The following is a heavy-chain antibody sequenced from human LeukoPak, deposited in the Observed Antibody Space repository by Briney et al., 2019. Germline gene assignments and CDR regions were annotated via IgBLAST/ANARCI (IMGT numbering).Heavy chain of an antibody. Sequence: GRSLRLSCAASGFTFDDYAMHWVRQAPGKGLEWVSRINTDGSSTSYADSVKGRFTISRDNAKNTLYLQMNSPRAEDTAVYYCARGYYGLDDYWGQGTLVTVSS. J-gene: IGHJ4*02. CDR2: INTDGSST. V-gene: IGHV3-74*01. D-gene: IGHD4-17*01. CDR3: ARGYYGLDDY. CDR1: GFTFDDYA.